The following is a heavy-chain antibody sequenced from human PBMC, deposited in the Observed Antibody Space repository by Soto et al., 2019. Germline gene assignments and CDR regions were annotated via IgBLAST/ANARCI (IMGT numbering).Heavy chain of an antibody. CDR3: ARSTYYYDSSGYYYVYSYFDY. D-gene: IGHD3-22*01. V-gene: IGHV4-59*01. J-gene: IGHJ4*02. CDR2: IYYSGST. Sequence: SETLSLTCTVSGGSISSYYWSWIRQPPGKGLERIGYIYYSGSTNYNPSLKSRVTISVDTSKNQFSLKLSSVTAADTAVYYCARSTYYYDSSGYYYVYSYFDYWGQGTLVTVSS. CDR1: GGSISSYY.